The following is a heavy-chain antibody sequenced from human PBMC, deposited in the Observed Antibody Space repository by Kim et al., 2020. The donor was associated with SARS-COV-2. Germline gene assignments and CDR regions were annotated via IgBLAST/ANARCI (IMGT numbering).Heavy chain of an antibody. Sequence: YYADSVKGRFTISRDNSKTTLYLQMNSLRAEDTAVYYCAKDQDSSGHFDYWGQGTLVTVSS. J-gene: IGHJ4*02. D-gene: IGHD6-19*01. V-gene: IGHV3-23*01. CDR3: AKDQDSSGHFDY.